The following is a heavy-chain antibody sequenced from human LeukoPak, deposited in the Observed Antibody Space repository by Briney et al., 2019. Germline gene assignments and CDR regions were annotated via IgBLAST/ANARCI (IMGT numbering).Heavy chain of an antibody. Sequence: GSSVKVSCKASVGTFSSYAISWVRQAPGQGLEWMGRIIPIFGTANYAQKFQGRVTITADKSTSTAYMELSSLRSEDTAVYYCAMYSSSWYATYYYYYMDVWGKGTTVTVSS. CDR1: VGTFSSYA. J-gene: IGHJ6*03. CDR2: IIPIFGTA. D-gene: IGHD6-13*01. V-gene: IGHV1-69*06. CDR3: AMYSSSWYATYYYYYMDV.